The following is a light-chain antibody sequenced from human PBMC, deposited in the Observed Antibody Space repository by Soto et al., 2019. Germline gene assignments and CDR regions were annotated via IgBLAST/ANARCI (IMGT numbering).Light chain of an antibody. CDR1: SSNIESNF. V-gene: IGLV1-51*01. J-gene: IGLJ2*01. CDR3: VAWDTSLSTTVL. CDR2: DNY. Sequence: QSVLTQPPSVSAAPGQKVIISCSGSSSNIESNFVSWYQQLPVTAPKLLIFDNYKRPSGIPDRFSGSKSGTSATLGITGLQTGDESDYYCVAWDTSLSTTVLFGGGTQLTVL.